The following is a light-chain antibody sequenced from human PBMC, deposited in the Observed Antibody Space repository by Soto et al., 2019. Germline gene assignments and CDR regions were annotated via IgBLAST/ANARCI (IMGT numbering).Light chain of an antibody. CDR1: QTVKSN. J-gene: IGKJ4*01. CDR2: DVS. Sequence: EVVMTQSPATLSVSPGERATLSCRASQTVKSNLAWYQQKPGQAPRLLIYDVSTRATGFPARFSGSGSGTEFTLTINSVQSEDFAVYYCQQYNSWPLTFGGGTKVEIK. CDR3: QQYNSWPLT. V-gene: IGKV3-15*01.